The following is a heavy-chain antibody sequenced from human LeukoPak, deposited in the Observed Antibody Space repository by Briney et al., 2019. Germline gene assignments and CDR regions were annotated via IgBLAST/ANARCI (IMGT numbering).Heavy chain of an antibody. V-gene: IGHV3-15*01. J-gene: IGHJ4*02. CDR2: IKSKTDGGTT. CDR1: GFTFSHAW. CDR3: TTPEEGYFDY. Sequence: GGSLRLSCAASGFTFSHAWMSWVRQAPGKGLEWVGRIKSKTDGGTTDYAAPVKGRFTISRDDSKNTPYLQMNSLKTEDTAVYFCTTPEEGYFDYWGQGTLVTVSS.